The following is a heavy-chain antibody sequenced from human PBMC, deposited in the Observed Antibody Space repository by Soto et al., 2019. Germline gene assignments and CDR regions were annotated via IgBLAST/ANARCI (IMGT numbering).Heavy chain of an antibody. CDR3: ARSFFQQQVVPFDY. J-gene: IGHJ4*02. CDR2: ISSSSRYI. CDR1: GFTFSDYY. D-gene: IGHD6-13*01. Sequence: QVQLVESGGGLVKPRGSLRLSCAASGFTFSDYYMSWIRQAPGKGLEWVSYISSSSRYINYADSVKGRFTISRDNAKNSLYLQMNSLRAEDTAVYYCARSFFQQQVVPFDYWGQGTLVTVSS. V-gene: IGHV3-11*05.